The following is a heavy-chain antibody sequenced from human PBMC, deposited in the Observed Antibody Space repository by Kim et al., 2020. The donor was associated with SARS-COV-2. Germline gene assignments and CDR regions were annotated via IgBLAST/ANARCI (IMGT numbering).Heavy chain of an antibody. CDR2: INPNSGGT. CDR1: GYTFTGYY. J-gene: IGHJ4*02. D-gene: IGHD3-10*01. V-gene: IGHV1-2*02. CDR3: ARVGGGGSGSYYTPLDY. Sequence: ASVKVSCKASGYTFTGYYMHWVRQAPGQGLEWMGWINPNSGGTNYAQKFQGRVTMTRDTSISTAYMELSRLRSDDTAVYYCARVGGGGSGSYYTPLDYWGQGTLVTVSS.